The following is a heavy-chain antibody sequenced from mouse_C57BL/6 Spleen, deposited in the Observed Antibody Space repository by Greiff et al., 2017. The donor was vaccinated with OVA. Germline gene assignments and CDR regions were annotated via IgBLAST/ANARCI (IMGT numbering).Heavy chain of an antibody. CDR2: IYPSDSET. CDR1: GYTFTSYW. CDR3: ARGLYDGGFAY. Sequence: QVQLQQSGAELVRPGSSVKLSCKASGYTFTSYWMDWVKQRPGQGLEWIGNIYPSDSETHYNQKFKDKATLTVDKSSSTAYMQLSSLTSEDSAVYYCARGLYDGGFAYWGQGTLVTVSA. J-gene: IGHJ3*01. D-gene: IGHD2-3*01. V-gene: IGHV1-61*01.